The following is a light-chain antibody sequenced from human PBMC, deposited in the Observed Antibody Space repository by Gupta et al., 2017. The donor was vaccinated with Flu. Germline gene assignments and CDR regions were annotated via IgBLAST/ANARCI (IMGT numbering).Light chain of an antibody. CDR2: AAS. Sequence: GDRVSITCRASHHINSWLAWYQQKPGKAPKLLIYAASTLESGVPSRFSGTGYGTDFTLTISRLQPEDFATYFCLQANSFPLTFGGGTRVEMK. CDR1: HHINSW. J-gene: IGKJ4*01. V-gene: IGKV1-12*01. CDR3: LQANSFPLT.